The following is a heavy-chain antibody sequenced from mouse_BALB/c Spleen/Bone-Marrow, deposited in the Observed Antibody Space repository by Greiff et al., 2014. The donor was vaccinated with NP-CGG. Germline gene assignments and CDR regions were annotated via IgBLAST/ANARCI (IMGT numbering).Heavy chain of an antibody. V-gene: IGHV1-4*01. J-gene: IGHJ1*01. CDR3: ARYRYDWYFDV. Sequence: QVQLQQSGAELARPGASVKMSGKASGYTFTSYTMHWVKQRPGQGLEWIGYINPSSGYTNYNQKFKDKATLTADKSSSTAYMQLSSLTSEDSAVYYCARYRYDWYFDVWGAGTTVTVSS. CDR1: GYTFTSYT. D-gene: IGHD2-14*01. CDR2: INPSSGYT.